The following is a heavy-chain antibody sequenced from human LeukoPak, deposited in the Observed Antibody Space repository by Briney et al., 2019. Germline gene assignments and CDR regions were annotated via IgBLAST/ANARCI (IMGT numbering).Heavy chain of an antibody. V-gene: IGHV4-59*01. CDR2: IYYSGST. CDR1: GGSISSYY. D-gene: IGHD1-1*01. Sequence: TSETLSLTCTVSGGSISSYYWSWIRQPPGKGLEWIGYIYYSGSTNYNPSLKSRVTISVDTSKNQFSLKLSSVTAADTAVYYCARENPKQLGRRFDYWGQGTLVTVSS. J-gene: IGHJ4*02. CDR3: ARENPKQLGRRFDY.